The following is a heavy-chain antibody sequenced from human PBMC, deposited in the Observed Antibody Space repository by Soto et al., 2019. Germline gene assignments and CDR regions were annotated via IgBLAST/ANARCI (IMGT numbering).Heavy chain of an antibody. D-gene: IGHD6-19*01. CDR2: IIPLFGTP. Sequence: QVQLVQSGAEVKKPGSSVKVSCKASGGSFSTYAISWVRQAPGQGLEWMGGIIPLFGTPKYAQKFQGRVTSTXXEXTXXAYMELSSRRSEDTAVYYCAQTLGLAVAGPGRFDLWGRGTLISVSS. J-gene: IGHJ2*01. V-gene: IGHV1-69*05. CDR3: AQTLGLAVAGPGRFDL. CDR1: GGSFSTYA.